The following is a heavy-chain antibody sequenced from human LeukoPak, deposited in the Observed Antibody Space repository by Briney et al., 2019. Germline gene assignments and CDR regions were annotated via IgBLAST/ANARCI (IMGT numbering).Heavy chain of an antibody. V-gene: IGHV3-7*01. CDR1: GFTFSNYW. CDR2: INEDGSEK. D-gene: IGHD3-22*01. Sequence: GGSLRLSCAASGFTFSNYWMGWVRQAPGRGPEWVANINEDGSEKYYVDSVKGRFTISRDNGKNSLYLQINSLRAEDTAVFYCARGGYYSAWAEDYWGQGTLVTVSS. CDR3: ARGGYYSAWAEDY. J-gene: IGHJ4*02.